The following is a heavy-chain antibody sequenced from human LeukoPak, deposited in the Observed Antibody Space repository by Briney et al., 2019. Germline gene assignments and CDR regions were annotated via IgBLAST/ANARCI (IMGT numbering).Heavy chain of an antibody. CDR3: ARGAHYYDILTGYPRPQYYFDY. V-gene: IGHV4-34*01. CDR2: INHSGST. J-gene: IGHJ4*02. D-gene: IGHD3-9*01. Sequence: SETLSLTCAVYGGSFSGYYWSWIRQPPGKGLEWIGEINHSGSTNYNPSPKSRVTISVDTSKNQFSLKLSSVTAADTAVYYCARGAHYYDILTGYPRPQYYFDYWGQGTLVTVSP. CDR1: GGSFSGYY.